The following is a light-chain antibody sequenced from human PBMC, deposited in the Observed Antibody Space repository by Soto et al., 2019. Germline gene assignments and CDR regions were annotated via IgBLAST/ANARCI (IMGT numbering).Light chain of an antibody. CDR1: QSIGGNF. CDR3: QQYGSSPRT. Sequence: DIVLTQSPATLSVFPGQTATLSCRASQSIGGNFLAWYQQRRGQAPRLLIHGASSRATGIPDRFSGSGSGTDFTLTISRLEPEDFAVYYCQQYGSSPRTFGQGTKVDIK. CDR2: GAS. J-gene: IGKJ1*01. V-gene: IGKV3-20*01.